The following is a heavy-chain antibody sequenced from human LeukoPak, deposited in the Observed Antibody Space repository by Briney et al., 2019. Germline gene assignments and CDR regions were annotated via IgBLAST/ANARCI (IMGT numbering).Heavy chain of an antibody. CDR3: ARQDGFAHYYFDS. J-gene: IGHJ4*02. CDR1: GYSFTKNW. Sequence: GESLKISCKGSGYSFTKNWIGWVRQMPGKGLEWMGIIYPDDSDTRYSPSFQGQVTISADKSISTAYLQWSSLQASDTAMYYCARQDGFAHYYFDSWGQGALVTVSS. CDR2: IYPDDSDT. D-gene: IGHD3-3*02. V-gene: IGHV5-51*01.